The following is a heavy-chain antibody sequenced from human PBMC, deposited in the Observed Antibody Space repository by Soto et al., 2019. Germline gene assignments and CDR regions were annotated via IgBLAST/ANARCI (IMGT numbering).Heavy chain of an antibody. CDR3: ARENYYAMDV. J-gene: IGHJ6*02. CDR2: ITSRSDYT. CDR1: GFSFSDYY. Sequence: QVQLVESGGGLVRPGGSLRLSCAASGFSFSDYYMTWIRQAPGKGLEWVSDITSRSDYTNYADSVKGRFTISRDNAKNSLYLQMNSLRDEDTAVYYCARENYYAMDVWGQGTTVTVSS. V-gene: IGHV3-11*05.